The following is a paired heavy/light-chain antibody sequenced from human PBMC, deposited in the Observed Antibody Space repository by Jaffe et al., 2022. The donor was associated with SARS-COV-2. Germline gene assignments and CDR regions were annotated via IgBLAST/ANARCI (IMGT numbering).Heavy chain of an antibody. V-gene: IGHV4-39*01. CDR1: GGSVSSNEYY. CDR2: VTYSDRT. D-gene: IGHD6-25*01. J-gene: IGHJ4*02. CDR3: WRAADS. Sequence: QLQLQESGPGLVKPSETLSLTCSMSGGSVSSNEYYGGWVRQPPGKGLEWIGRVTYSDRTYYNPSLKSRVTISLDTSKTQLSLKMNSVTAADTAVYYCWRAADSWGRGTLVTVSS.
Light chain of an antibody. V-gene: IGLV7-43*01. CDR1: TGAVTSDYY. CDR2: SID. J-gene: IGLJ3*02. Sequence: QTVVTQEPSLTVSPGGTVTLTCASSTGAVTSDYYPNWIQQKPGQAPRTLIYSIDKKYSWTPARFSGSLLGGQAVLTLSGVQPEDEAEYYCLLYHSGVGVFGGGTKLTVL. CDR3: LLYHSGVGV.